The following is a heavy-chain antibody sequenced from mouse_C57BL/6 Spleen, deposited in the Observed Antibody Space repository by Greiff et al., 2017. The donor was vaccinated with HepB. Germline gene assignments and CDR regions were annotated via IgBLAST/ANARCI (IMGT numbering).Heavy chain of an antibody. CDR2: INPSTGGT. CDR3: ARRVITTGLDY. J-gene: IGHJ2*01. Sequence: EVQLQESGPELVKPGASVKISCKASGYSFTGYYMNWVKQSPEKSLEWIGEINPSTGGTTYNQKFKAKATLTVDKSSSTAYMQLKSLTSEDSAVYYCARRVITTGLDYWGQGTTLTVSS. V-gene: IGHV1-42*01. CDR1: GYSFTGYY. D-gene: IGHD1-1*01.